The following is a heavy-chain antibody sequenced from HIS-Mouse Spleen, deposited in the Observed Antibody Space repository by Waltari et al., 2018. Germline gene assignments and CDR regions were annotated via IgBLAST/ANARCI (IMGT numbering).Heavy chain of an antibody. Sequence: EVQLVESGGGLVQPGGSLRLSWAASGFTFSSYDMHWVRQATGKGLEWVSAIGTAGDTYYPGSVKGRFTISRENAKNSLYLQMNSLRAGDTAVYYCARGYSNYVPYFDYWGQGTLVTVSS. J-gene: IGHJ4*02. CDR2: IGTAGDT. D-gene: IGHD4-4*01. V-gene: IGHV3-13*01. CDR1: GFTFSSYD. CDR3: ARGYSNYVPYFDY.